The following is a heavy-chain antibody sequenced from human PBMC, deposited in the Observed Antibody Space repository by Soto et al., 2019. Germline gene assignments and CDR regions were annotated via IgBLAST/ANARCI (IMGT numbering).Heavy chain of an antibody. CDR3: VSFGSGSYRPPLDY. J-gene: IGHJ4*02. CDR2: IYYSGST. V-gene: IGHV4-39*01. CDR1: GGSISSSSYY. Sequence: SETLSLTCTVSGGSISSSSYYWGWIRQPPGKGLEWIGSIYYSGSTYYNPSLKSRVTISVDTSKNQFSLKLSSVAAADTAVYYCVSFGSGSYRPPLDYWGQGTLVTVSS. D-gene: IGHD3-10*01.